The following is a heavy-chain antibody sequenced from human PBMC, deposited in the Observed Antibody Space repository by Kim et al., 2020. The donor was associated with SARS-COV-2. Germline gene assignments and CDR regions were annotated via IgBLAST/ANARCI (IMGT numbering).Heavy chain of an antibody. D-gene: IGHD6-19*01. CDR2: IWYDGSNK. J-gene: IGHJ4*02. Sequence: GGSLRLSCAASGFTFSSYGMHWVRQAPGKGLEWVAVIWYDGSNKYYADSVKGRFTISRDNSKNTLYLQMNSLRAEDTAVYYCARDSNIAVAGVDYWGQGTLVTVSS. V-gene: IGHV3-33*01. CDR3: ARDSNIAVAGVDY. CDR1: GFTFSSYG.